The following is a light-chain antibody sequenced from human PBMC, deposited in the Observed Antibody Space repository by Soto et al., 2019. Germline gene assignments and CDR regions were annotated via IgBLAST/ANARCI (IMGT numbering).Light chain of an antibody. J-gene: IGKJ1*01. CDR1: ESISNW. V-gene: IGKV1-5*03. Sequence: DIQMTQSPSILSASVGDRVTITCRASESISNWLAWYQQKLGKAPKLLIYKASNLQSGVPSRFSGTGSGTEFTLTISGLKPDDLATYYCQQYKTYWTFGPGTNVDIK. CDR3: QQYKTYWT. CDR2: KAS.